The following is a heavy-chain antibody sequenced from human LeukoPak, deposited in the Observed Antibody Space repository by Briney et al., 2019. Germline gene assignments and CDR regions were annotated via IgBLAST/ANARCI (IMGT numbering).Heavy chain of an antibody. J-gene: IGHJ6*02. V-gene: IGHV1-69*13. CDR2: IISIFGTA. D-gene: IGHD3-3*01. CDR1: GGTFSSYA. CDR3: ARDQGITIFGEERLWSYYYYGMDV. Sequence: ASVTVSCKASGGTFSSYAISWVRQAPGQGLEWMGGIISIFGTANYAQKFQGRVTITADESTSTAYMELSSLRSEDTAVYYCARDQGITIFGEERLWSYYYYGMDVWGQGTTVTVSS.